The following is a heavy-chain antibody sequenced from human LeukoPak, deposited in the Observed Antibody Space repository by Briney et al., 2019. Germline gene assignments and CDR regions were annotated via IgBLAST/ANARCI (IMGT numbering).Heavy chain of an antibody. CDR3: AKEGYTYGSFDY. Sequence: GGSLRLSCAASGFTFSSYGMHGVRQAPGKGLEWVAVIWYDGSNKYYADSVKGRFTISRDNSKNTLYLQMNSLRAEDTAVYYCAKEGYTYGSFDYWGQGTLVTVSS. J-gene: IGHJ4*02. V-gene: IGHV3-33*06. CDR2: IWYDGSNK. CDR1: GFTFSSYG. D-gene: IGHD5-18*01.